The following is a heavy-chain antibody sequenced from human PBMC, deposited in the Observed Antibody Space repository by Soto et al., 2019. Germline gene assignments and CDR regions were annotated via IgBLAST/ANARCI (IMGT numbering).Heavy chain of an antibody. V-gene: IGHV1-18*01. CDR1: GYTFTSYG. D-gene: IGHD2-2*02. CDR2: ISTYNGNT. Sequence: QVPLVQSGPEVKKPGASVKVSCKTSGYTFTSYGISWVRQAPGQGLEWMGWISTYNGNTNYTQKLQGRVTMTTDTSTSTAYMELRSLRSDDTAVYYCARDIVVVPAATPSFVDFWGQGTLVTVSS. CDR3: ARDIVVVPAATPSFVDF. J-gene: IGHJ4*02.